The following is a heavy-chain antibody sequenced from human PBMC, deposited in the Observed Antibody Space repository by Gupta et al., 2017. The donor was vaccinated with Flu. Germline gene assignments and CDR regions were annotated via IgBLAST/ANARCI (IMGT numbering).Heavy chain of an antibody. D-gene: IGHD2-2*01. CDR3: TKVGIAVPAAPDY. V-gene: IGHV3-23*01. J-gene: IGHJ4*02. CDR2: ISGRDGST. CDR1: GFTFSTDA. Sequence: EVHLLESGRGLVQPGGSLRLSCAASGFTFSTDAMNWVRQARGKGLEWVSAISGRDGSTYYADSVKGRFTISRDNSRNTLYRQMDSLRVEDTAVYYCTKVGIAVPAAPDYWGQGTLVTVSS.